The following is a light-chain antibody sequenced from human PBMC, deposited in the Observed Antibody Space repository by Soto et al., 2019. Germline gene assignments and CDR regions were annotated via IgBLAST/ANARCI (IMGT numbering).Light chain of an antibody. CDR2: EVS. CDR1: SSDVGGYNY. V-gene: IGLV2-8*01. Sequence: QLVLTQPPSASGSPGQSVTIYCTGTSSDVGGYNYVSWYQQHPGKAPKLMIYEVSKRPSGVPDRFSGSKSGNTASLTVSGLQAEDEADYYCSSYAGSNNYVFGTGTKLTVL. J-gene: IGLJ1*01. CDR3: SSYAGSNNYV.